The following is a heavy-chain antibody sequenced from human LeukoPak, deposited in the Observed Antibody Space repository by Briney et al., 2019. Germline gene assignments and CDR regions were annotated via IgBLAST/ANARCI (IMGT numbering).Heavy chain of an antibody. J-gene: IGHJ4*02. CDR3: ARDSLLALPDY. D-gene: IGHD2/OR15-2a*01. Sequence: GRSLRLSCAASGFTFDDYAMHRVRQAPGKGLEWVSGISWNSGSIGYADSVKGRFTISRDNAKNSLYLEMNSLRAEDTAVYYCARDSLLALPDYWGQGTLVTVSS. V-gene: IGHV3-9*01. CDR1: GFTFDDYA. CDR2: ISWNSGSI.